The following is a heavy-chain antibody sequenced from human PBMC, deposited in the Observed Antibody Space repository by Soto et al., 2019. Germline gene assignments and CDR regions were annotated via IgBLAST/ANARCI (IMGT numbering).Heavy chain of an antibody. CDR2: INHSGST. J-gene: IGHJ4*02. V-gene: IGHV4-39*07. D-gene: IGHD2-8*02. Sequence: SETLSLTCTVSGGSIRSGDNYWTWIRQPPGTGLEWIGEINHSGSTNYNPSLKSRVTISVDTSKNQFSLKLTSVTAADTAVYYCARDKITGLFDYWGQGTLVTVSS. CDR1: GGSIRSGDNY. CDR3: ARDKITGLFDY.